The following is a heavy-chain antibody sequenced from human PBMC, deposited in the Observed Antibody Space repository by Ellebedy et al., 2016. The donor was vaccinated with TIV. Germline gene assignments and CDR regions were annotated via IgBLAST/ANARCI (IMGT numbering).Heavy chain of an antibody. D-gene: IGHD6-13*01. Sequence: MPSETLSLTCTVSGGSIGRSHWRWIPQPPGKGLEWIGYISYSGSTSYNPSLKSRVTMSADTSKNQFSLRLSSVTAADTAVYYCARVVWQQPVSYAFDIWGQGTMVTVSS. J-gene: IGHJ3*02. CDR2: ISYSGST. V-gene: IGHV4-59*01. CDR1: GGSIGRSH. CDR3: ARVVWQQPVSYAFDI.